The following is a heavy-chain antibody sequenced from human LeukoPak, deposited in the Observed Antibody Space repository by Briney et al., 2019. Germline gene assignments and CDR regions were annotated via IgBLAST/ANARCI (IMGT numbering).Heavy chain of an antibody. CDR3: ATDYTPYVGASAD. CDR2: ISSSSNYI. CDR1: GFTFSSYA. Sequence: GGSLRLSCAASGFTFSSYAMNWVRQAPGKGLEWLSSISSSSNYIYYADSVKGRFTISRDNAENSLYLQVNSLRAEDTAVYYCATDYTPYVGASADWGQGTLVTVSS. V-gene: IGHV3-21*04. J-gene: IGHJ4*02. D-gene: IGHD1-26*01.